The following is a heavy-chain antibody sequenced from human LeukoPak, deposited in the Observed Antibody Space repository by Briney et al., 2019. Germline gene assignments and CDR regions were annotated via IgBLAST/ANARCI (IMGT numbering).Heavy chain of an antibody. CDR2: IYYSGST. J-gene: IGHJ6*02. CDR3: ARHGRLRYFARENYYGMDV. Sequence: SETLSLTCTVSGGSISSYYWSWIRQPPGKGLEWIGYIYYSGSTNYNPSLKSRVTISVDTSKNQFSLKLSSVTAADTAVYYCARHGRLRYFARENYYGMDVWGQGTTVTVSS. D-gene: IGHD3-9*01. V-gene: IGHV4-59*08. CDR1: GGSISSYY.